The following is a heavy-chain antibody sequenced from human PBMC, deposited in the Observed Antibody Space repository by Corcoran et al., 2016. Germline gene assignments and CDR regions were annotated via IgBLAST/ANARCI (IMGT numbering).Heavy chain of an antibody. D-gene: IGHD3-22*01. CDR2: INHSGST. Sequence: QVQLQQWGAGLLKPSETLSLTCAVYGGSFSGYYWSWIRQPPGKGLEWIGEINHSGSTNYNPSLKSRVTISVDTSKNQFSLKLSAVTAADTAVYYCAIGDLRAPMIVNRWAFDIWGQGTMVTVSS. J-gene: IGHJ3*02. V-gene: IGHV4-34*01. CDR3: AIGDLRAPMIVNRWAFDI. CDR1: GGSFSGYY.